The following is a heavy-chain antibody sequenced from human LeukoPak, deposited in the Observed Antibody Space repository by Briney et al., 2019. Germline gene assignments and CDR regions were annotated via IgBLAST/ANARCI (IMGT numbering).Heavy chain of an antibody. CDR1: GGSISSSNYY. J-gene: IGHJ4*02. V-gene: IGHV4-39*01. CDR2: IYYSGST. D-gene: IGHD2-15*01. CDR3: ASGGSCSALCLGNY. Sequence: SETLSLTCTVSGGSISSSNYYWGWIRQPPGKGLEWIGSIYYSGSTYYNTSLKSRVTISVDTSKNQFYLKLSSVTAADTAVYYCASGGSCSALCLGNYWGQGTLGTASP.